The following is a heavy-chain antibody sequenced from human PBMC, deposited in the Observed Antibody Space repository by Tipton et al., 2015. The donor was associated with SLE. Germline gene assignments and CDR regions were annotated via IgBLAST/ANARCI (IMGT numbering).Heavy chain of an antibody. CDR2: ISYDGSNK. CDR1: GFTFSSYA. CDR3: ARVKITGTWVDY. Sequence: RSLRLSCAASGFTFSSYAMHWVRQAPGKGLEWVAVISYDGSNKYYADSVKGRFTISRDNSKNTLYLQMNSLRAEDTAVYYCARVKITGTWVDYWGQGTLVTVSS. D-gene: IGHD1-7*01. J-gene: IGHJ4*02. V-gene: IGHV3-30-3*01.